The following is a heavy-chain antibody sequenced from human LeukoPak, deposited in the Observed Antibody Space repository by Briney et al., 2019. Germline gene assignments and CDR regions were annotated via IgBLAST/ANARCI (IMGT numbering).Heavy chain of an antibody. CDR2: IIPILGIA. CDR3: AATYYYDSSGYYWVRYFDY. V-gene: IGHV1-69*04. Sequence: ASVKVSCKASGGTFSSYAISWVRPAPGQGLEWMGRIIPILGIANYAQKFQGRVTITADKSTSTAHMELSSLRSEDTAVYYCAATYYYDSSGYYWVRYFDYWGQGTLVTVSS. D-gene: IGHD3-22*01. CDR1: GGTFSSYA. J-gene: IGHJ4*02.